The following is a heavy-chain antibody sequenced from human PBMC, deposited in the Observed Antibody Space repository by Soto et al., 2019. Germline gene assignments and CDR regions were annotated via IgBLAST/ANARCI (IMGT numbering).Heavy chain of an antibody. J-gene: IGHJ4*02. CDR3: ARDVGIAVAGTVDY. CDR1: GFTFSSYG. CDR2: IWYDGSNK. D-gene: IGHD6-19*01. Sequence: SGGSLRLSCAAAGFTFSSYGMHWVRRAPGKGLEWVAVIWYDGSNKYYADSVKGRFTISRDNSKNTLYLQMNSLRAEDTAVYYCARDVGIAVAGTVDYWGQGTLVTVSS. V-gene: IGHV3-33*01.